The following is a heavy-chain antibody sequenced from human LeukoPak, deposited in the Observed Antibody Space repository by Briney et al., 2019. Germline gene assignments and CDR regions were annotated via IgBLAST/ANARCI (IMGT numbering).Heavy chain of an antibody. Sequence: SETLSLTCAVYGGSFSGYYWSWIRQPPGKGLEWIGEINHSGSTNYNPSLKSRVTISVDTSKNQFSLKLSSVTAADTAVYYCARHSYWNDRRKEYYYYYYYMDVWGKGTTVTISS. CDR3: ARHSYWNDRRKEYYYYYYYMDV. CDR1: GGSFSGYY. D-gene: IGHD1-1*01. CDR2: INHSGST. J-gene: IGHJ6*03. V-gene: IGHV4-34*01.